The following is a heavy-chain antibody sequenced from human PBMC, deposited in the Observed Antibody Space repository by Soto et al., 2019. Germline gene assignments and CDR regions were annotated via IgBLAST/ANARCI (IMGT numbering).Heavy chain of an antibody. D-gene: IGHD6-19*01. Sequence: ASAMVSWKASCCKFSSYGFSWARKAPGQGLRWVGWISAYNGDTHYATKFQDRITSTTETSTDTAYMELRSLRLDDTAMYYCARDRHRSYNNSGRIWFYRGR. CDR2: ISAYNGDT. CDR3: ARDRHRSYNNSGRIWFY. J-gene: IGHJ2*01. CDR1: CCKFSSYG. V-gene: IGHV1-18*04.